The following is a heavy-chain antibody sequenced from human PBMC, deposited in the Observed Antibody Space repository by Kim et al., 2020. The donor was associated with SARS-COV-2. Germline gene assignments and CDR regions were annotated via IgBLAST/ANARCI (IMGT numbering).Heavy chain of an antibody. V-gene: IGHV4-31*03. CDR2: IYYSGST. D-gene: IGHD3-3*01. J-gene: IGHJ6*02. Sequence: TLYLTCTFSGGSISSGGYYWSWIRQHPGKGLEWIGYIYYSGSTYYNPSLKSRVTISVDTSKNQFSLKLSSVTAADTAVYYCARAHRTIFGVVEYMDVWGQGTTVTVSS. CDR3: ARAHRTIFGVVEYMDV. CDR1: GGSISSGGYY.